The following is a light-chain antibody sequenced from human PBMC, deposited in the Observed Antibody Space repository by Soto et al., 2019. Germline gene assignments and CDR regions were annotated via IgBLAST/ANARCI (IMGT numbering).Light chain of an antibody. Sequence: DIQMTQSPSTLSASVGDRVTITCRASQRISSCLAWYQQKPGKAPKLLIYKASTLQSGVPSRFSGSGSGTEFTLAISSLQPDDSATYYCQQYNDNWTFGQGTKVEIK. CDR1: QRISSC. J-gene: IGKJ1*01. CDR3: QQYNDNWT. V-gene: IGKV1-5*03. CDR2: KAS.